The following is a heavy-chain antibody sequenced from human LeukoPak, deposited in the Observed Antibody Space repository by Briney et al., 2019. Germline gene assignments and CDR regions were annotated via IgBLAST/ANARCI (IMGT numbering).Heavy chain of an antibody. CDR1: GGSISSYY. CDR2: IYYSGST. V-gene: IGHV4-59*01. Sequence: NPSETLSLTCTVAGGSISSYYWSWVRQPPGKGLEWIGYIYYSGSTNYNPSLKSRVTISVDTCKNQFSLKLSSVTAADTAVYYCARGRVNCSGGSCYHTHDAFDIWGQGTMVTVSS. J-gene: IGHJ3*02. D-gene: IGHD2-15*01. CDR3: ARGRVNCSGGSCYHTHDAFDI.